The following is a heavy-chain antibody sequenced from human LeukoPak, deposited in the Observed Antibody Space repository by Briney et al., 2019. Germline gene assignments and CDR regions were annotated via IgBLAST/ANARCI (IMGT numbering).Heavy chain of an antibody. Sequence: GASVEVSCKASGYTFTGYYMHWVRQAPGQGLEWMGWINPNSGGTNYAQKFQGRVTMTRDTSISTAYMELSRLRSDDTAVYYCARRIAAPMTDAFDIWGQGTMVTVSS. CDR2: INPNSGGT. D-gene: IGHD6-6*01. V-gene: IGHV1-2*02. CDR3: ARRIAAPMTDAFDI. CDR1: GYTFTGYY. J-gene: IGHJ3*02.